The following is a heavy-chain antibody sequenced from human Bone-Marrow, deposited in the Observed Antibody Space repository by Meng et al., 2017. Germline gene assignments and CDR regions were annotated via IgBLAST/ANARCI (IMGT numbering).Heavy chain of an antibody. V-gene: IGHV3-66*02. J-gene: IGHJ4*02. CDR2: IYSGGST. D-gene: IGHD3-3*01. Sequence: GESLKISCAASGFTVSSNYMRWVRQAPGKGLEWVSVIYSGGSTYYADSVKGRFTISRDNSKNTLYLQMNSLRAEDTAVYYCARENTIFGAYFDYWGQGTLVTVSS. CDR3: ARENTIFGAYFDY. CDR1: GFTVSSNY.